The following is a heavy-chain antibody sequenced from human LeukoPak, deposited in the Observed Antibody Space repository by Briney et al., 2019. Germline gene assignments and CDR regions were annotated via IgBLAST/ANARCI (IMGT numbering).Heavy chain of an antibody. CDR1: RYSFTSYG. V-gene: IGHV1-18*01. CDR3: ARELGGAGSYFFPYYAMDG. Sequence: ASVKVSCKASRYSFTSYGINWVRQAPGQGLEWMGWISGYNGNTKYAQDFQGRVTMTTDTSTSTAYMELRSLRSDDTAVYYCARELGGAGSYFFPYYAMDGWGQGTTVTVSS. CDR2: ISGYNGNT. D-gene: IGHD3-10*01. J-gene: IGHJ6*02.